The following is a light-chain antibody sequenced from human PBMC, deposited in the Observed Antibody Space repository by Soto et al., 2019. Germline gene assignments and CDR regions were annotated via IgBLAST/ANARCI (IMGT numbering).Light chain of an antibody. Sequence: DIQMTQSPSTLSATVGDRVTITCRASQSISNWLAWYQQKPGKAPKLLMYKASSLESGVPLRFSGSGSGTEFTLTISSLKKDDFATYYCQEYNTYSRTFGQGTKVDIK. CDR3: QEYNTYSRT. CDR2: KAS. CDR1: QSISNW. J-gene: IGKJ1*01. V-gene: IGKV1-5*03.